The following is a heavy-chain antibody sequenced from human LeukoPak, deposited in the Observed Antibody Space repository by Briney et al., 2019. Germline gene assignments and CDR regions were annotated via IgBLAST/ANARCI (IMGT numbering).Heavy chain of an antibody. D-gene: IGHD7-27*01. V-gene: IGHV3-30*18. J-gene: IGHJ4*02. CDR2: IWYGGSNK. CDR1: GFTFSSYG. Sequence: GRSLRLSCAASGFTFSSYGMHWVRQAPGKGLEWVAVIWYGGSNKYYADSVKGRFTISRDNSKNTLYLQMNSLRAEDTAVYYCAKDLSTGDWNYFDYWGQGTLVTVSS. CDR3: AKDLSTGDWNYFDY.